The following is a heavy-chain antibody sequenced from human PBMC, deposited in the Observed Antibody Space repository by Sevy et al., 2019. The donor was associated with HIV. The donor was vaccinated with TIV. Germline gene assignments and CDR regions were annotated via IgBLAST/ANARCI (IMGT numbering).Heavy chain of an antibody. CDR2: IYSGGST. J-gene: IGHJ6*02. V-gene: IGHV3-53*01. D-gene: IGHD3-10*01. Sequence: GGSLRLSCAASGFTVSSNYMSWVRQAPGKGLEWVSVIYSGGSTYYADSVKGRFTISRANSKNTLHLQMNSLRAEDTAVYYCARVSAGYGSGLNYYYGMDVWGQGTTVTVSS. CDR3: ARVSAGYGSGLNYYYGMDV. CDR1: GFTVSSNY.